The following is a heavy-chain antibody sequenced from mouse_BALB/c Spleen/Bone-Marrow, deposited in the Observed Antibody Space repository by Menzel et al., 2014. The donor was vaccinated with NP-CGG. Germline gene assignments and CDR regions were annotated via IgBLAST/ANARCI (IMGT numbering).Heavy chain of an antibody. CDR2: IRSKSNNYAT. J-gene: IGHJ3*01. CDR1: GFTFNTYA. Sequence: EVQVVESGGGLVQPKGSLKLSCAASGFTFNTYAMHWVCQAPGKSLEWVARIRSKSNNYATYYADSVKDRFTISRDDSQSMLYLQMNNLKTEDTAMYYCVREDYGRGFAYWGQGTLVTVSA. V-gene: IGHV10-3*03. CDR3: VREDYGRGFAY. D-gene: IGHD1-1*01.